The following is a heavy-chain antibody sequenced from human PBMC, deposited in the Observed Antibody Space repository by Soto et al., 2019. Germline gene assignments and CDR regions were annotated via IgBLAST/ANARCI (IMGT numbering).Heavy chain of an antibody. CDR2: IYPGDSDT. J-gene: IGHJ4*02. Sequence: GESLKISCKGSGYSFTSYWIGWLRQMPGKGLEWMGIIYPGDSDTKYSPSFHGQVTISADKSINTAYLEWSSLKASDTATYYCARHKAGYCTTTSCHPADYWGQGTLVTVS. D-gene: IGHD2-2*03. CDR1: GYSFTSYW. CDR3: ARHKAGYCTTTSCHPADY. V-gene: IGHV5-51*01.